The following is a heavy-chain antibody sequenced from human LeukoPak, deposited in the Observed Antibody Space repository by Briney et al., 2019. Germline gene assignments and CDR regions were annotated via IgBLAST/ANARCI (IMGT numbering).Heavy chain of an antibody. CDR3: AKDPYSYGSYFDY. CDR2: IWYDGRDK. J-gene: IGHJ4*02. D-gene: IGHD5-18*01. CDR1: GFTFSGCG. V-gene: IGHV3-30*02. Sequence: GGSLRLSCAASGFTFSGCGMHWVRQAPGKGLEWVAFIWYDGRDKYYLDSVKGRFTISRDNSKNTLYLQMNSLRAEDTAMYYIAKDPYSYGSYFDYWGEGTLVTVSS.